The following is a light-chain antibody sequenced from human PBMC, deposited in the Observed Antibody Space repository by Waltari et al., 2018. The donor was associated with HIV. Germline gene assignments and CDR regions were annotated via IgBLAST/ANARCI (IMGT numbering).Light chain of an antibody. Sequence: SYDLTQTPSVSVSPGQTARINCSRGSLPNKYSSWYRQKAGQAPILLIYKDIERPSGIPERISGSGSGTGVTLTITDVQAEDEGDYFCQSTDHDGTWVFGGGTKLTVL. CDR2: KDI. V-gene: IGLV3-25*03. CDR1: SLPNKY. CDR3: QSTDHDGTWV. J-gene: IGLJ3*02.